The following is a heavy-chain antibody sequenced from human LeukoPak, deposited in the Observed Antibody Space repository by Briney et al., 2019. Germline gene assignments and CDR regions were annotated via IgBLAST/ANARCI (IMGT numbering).Heavy chain of an antibody. Sequence: GGSLRLSCAASGFTFSSYAMNWVRQAPGKGLEWVSYISSSGTTIYYADSVKGRFTISRDNARNSLDLQMNSLRAEDTAVYYCARDRYYYGSGENFDYWGQGTLVTVSS. CDR3: ARDRYYYGSGENFDY. J-gene: IGHJ4*02. V-gene: IGHV3-48*03. D-gene: IGHD3-10*01. CDR2: ISSSGTTI. CDR1: GFTFSSYA.